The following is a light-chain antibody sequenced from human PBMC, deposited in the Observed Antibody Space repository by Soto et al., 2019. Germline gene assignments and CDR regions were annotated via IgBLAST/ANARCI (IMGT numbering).Light chain of an antibody. CDR3: QQYNNWPPYT. CDR1: QSVGSG. J-gene: IGKJ2*01. Sequence: VMTQSPATLSVSPGERATLSCRASQSVGSGLSWYQQKPDQAPRLLIYGASTRATGIPARFSGSGSGTEFTLTISSLQSEDYAVYYCQQYNNWPPYTVGQGTKVDSK. V-gene: IGKV3-15*01. CDR2: GAS.